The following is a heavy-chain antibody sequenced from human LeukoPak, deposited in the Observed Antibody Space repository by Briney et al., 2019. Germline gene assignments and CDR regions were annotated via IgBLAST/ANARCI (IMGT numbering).Heavy chain of an antibody. V-gene: IGHV3-21*01. CDR1: GFTFSSYS. D-gene: IGHD6-19*01. Sequence: GGSLRLSCAASGFTFSSYSMNWVRQAPGKGLEWVSSISSSSSYIYYADSVKGRFTISRDNAKNSLYLQMNSLRDEDTAVYYCAKDLEKAVAAWYYGMDVWGQGTTVTVSS. CDR3: AKDLEKAVAAWYYGMDV. CDR2: ISSSSSYI. J-gene: IGHJ6*02.